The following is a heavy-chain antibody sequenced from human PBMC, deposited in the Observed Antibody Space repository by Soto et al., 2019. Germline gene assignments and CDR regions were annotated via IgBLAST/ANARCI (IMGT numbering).Heavy chain of an antibody. CDR1: GFTFSSYG. CDR2: IWYDGSNK. Sequence: QVQLVESGGGVVQPGRSLRLSCAASGFTFSSYGMHWVRQAPGKGLEWVAVIWYDGSNKYYADSVKGRFTISRDNSKNTLYLQMNSLRAEDTAVYYCARDKSTKVYYYYMDVWGKGTTVTVSS. V-gene: IGHV3-33*01. CDR3: ARDKSTKVYYYYMDV. J-gene: IGHJ6*03. D-gene: IGHD2-2*01.